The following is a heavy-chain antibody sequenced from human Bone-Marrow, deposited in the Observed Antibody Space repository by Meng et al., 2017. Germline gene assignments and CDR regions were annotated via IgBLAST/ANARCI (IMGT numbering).Heavy chain of an antibody. CDR3: ARDYGGNYYFDY. D-gene: IGHD4-23*01. CDR1: GGSISSYY. CDR2: IYYSGST. J-gene: IGHJ4*02. Sequence: SETLSLTCTVSGGSISSYYWSWIRQPPGKGLEWIGYIYYSGSTNYNPSLKSRVTITVDTSKNQFPLKLSSVTAADTAVYYCARDYGGNYYFDYWGQGTLVTVSS. V-gene: IGHV4-59*01.